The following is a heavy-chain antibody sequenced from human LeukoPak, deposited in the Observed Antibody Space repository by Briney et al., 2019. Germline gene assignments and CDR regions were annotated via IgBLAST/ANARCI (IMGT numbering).Heavy chain of an antibody. J-gene: IGHJ5*02. CDR1: GGSISSSNW. CDR2: IYHSGST. Sequence: SETLSLTCAVSGGSISSSNWWSWVRQPPGKGLEWIGEIYHSGSTNYNPSLKSRVTISVDKSKNQFSLKLSSVTAADTAVYYCARDNCSGGSCYNHWGQGTLVTVSS. D-gene: IGHD2-15*01. CDR3: ARDNCSGGSCYNH. V-gene: IGHV4-4*02.